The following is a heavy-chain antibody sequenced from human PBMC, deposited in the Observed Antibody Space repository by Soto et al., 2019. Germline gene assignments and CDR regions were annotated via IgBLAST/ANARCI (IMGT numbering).Heavy chain of an antibody. J-gene: IGHJ4*02. Sequence: GGSLRLSCAASGFTFSSYGMHWVRQAPGKGLEWVAVISYDGSNKYYADSVKGRFTISRDNSKNTLYLQMNSLRAEDTAVYYCAKDNHPFVGWFGEGVDYWGQGTLVTVSS. CDR2: ISYDGSNK. CDR1: GFTFSSYG. D-gene: IGHD3-10*01. V-gene: IGHV3-30*18. CDR3: AKDNHPFVGWFGEGVDY.